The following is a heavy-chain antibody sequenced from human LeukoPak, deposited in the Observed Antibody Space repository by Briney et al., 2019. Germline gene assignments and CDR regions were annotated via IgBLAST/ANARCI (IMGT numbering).Heavy chain of an antibody. D-gene: IGHD5-12*01. CDR1: GFTFSSYG. J-gene: IGHJ6*02. CDR2: ISYDGSNK. Sequence: TGGSLRLSCAASGFTFSSYGMHWVRQAPGKGLEWVAVISYDGSNKYYADSVKGRFTISRDNSKNTLYLQMNSLRAEDTAVYYCAEGGVSSGMDVWGQGTTVTVSS. CDR3: AEGGVSSGMDV. V-gene: IGHV3-30*18.